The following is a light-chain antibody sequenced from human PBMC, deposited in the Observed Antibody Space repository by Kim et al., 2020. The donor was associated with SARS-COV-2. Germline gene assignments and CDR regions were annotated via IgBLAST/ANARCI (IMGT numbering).Light chain of an antibody. CDR2: AAS. CDR1: VGLRND. J-gene: IGKJ1*01. V-gene: IGKV1-6*01. CDR3: LQEYNYPWT. Sequence: ASGGEQGTITGRANVGLRNDLGWYQQKPGQAPKLLIYAASRLQSGVPSRFSGSGAGTHFTLTISNVQPGEFATYYCLQEYNYPWTFGQGTTVDIK.